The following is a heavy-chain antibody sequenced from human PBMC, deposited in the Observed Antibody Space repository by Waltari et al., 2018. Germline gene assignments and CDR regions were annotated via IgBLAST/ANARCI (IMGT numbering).Heavy chain of an antibody. V-gene: IGHV3-74*01. Sequence: EVQLVGSGGGLVQPGGSLRLSCAVSGFTFSSYWMHWCRQTPGEGLVWLSRTNTDGSFTNYADSVEGRFTMSRDNAKDTVYLQMNSLRAEDTAIYYCVRGSLNPGFDYWGQGTLVTVSS. CDR1: GFTFSSYW. CDR3: VRGSLNPGFDY. CDR2: TNTDGSFT. J-gene: IGHJ4*02.